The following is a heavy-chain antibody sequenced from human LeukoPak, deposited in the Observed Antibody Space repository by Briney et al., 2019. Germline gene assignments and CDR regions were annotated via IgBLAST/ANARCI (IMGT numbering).Heavy chain of an antibody. CDR2: IYHSGST. V-gene: IGHV4-4*02. CDR3: ARRGKGYFDWWFDY. D-gene: IGHD3-9*01. J-gene: IGHJ4*02. Sequence: PSGTLSPTCAVSGGSISSSNWWSWVRQPPGKGLEWIGEIYHSGSTNYNPSLKSRVTISVDKSKNQFSLKLSSVTAADTAVYYCARRGKGYFDWWFDYWGQGTLVTVSS. CDR1: GGSISSSNW.